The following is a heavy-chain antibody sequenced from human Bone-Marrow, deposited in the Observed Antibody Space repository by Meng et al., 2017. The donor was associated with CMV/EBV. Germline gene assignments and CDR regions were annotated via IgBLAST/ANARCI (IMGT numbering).Heavy chain of an antibody. CDR3: ARSTYSSSWRGDY. Sequence: GESLKISCAASGFTFSSYSMNWVRQAPGKGLEWVSSISSSSSYIYYADSVKGRFTICRDNAKNSLYLQMNSLRAEDTAVYYCARSTYSSSWRGDYWGQGTLVTVSS. D-gene: IGHD6-13*01. V-gene: IGHV3-21*01. J-gene: IGHJ4*02. CDR1: GFTFSSYS. CDR2: ISSSSSYI.